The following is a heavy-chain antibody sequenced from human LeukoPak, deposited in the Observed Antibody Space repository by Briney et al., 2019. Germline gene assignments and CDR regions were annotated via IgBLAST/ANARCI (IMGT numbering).Heavy chain of an antibody. CDR3: ANGIAAAGASFWFDP. V-gene: IGHV4-39*07. CDR1: GGSISSSSYY. CDR2: IYYSGST. J-gene: IGHJ5*02. Sequence: SETLSLTCTVSGGSISSSSYYWGWIRQPPGKGLEWTGSIYYSGSTYYNPSLKSRVTISVDTSKNQFSLKLSSVTAADTAVYYCANGIAAAGASFWFDPWGQGTLVTVSS. D-gene: IGHD6-13*01.